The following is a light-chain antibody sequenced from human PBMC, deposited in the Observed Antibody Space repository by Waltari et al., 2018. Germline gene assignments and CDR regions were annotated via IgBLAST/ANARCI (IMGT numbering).Light chain of an antibody. CDR2: YDT. CDR3: QLWDSYDDRPV. J-gene: IGLJ2*01. V-gene: IGLV3-21*04. CDR1: HIGTKS. Sequence: SYVLTQAPSVSVAPGETARVTCGGQHIGTKSLHWYQQKPGQAPVVVIYYDTDRPSGIPERFSGSNSGNTATLTISTVAVGDEAVYYCQLWDSYDDRPVFGGGTHLTVL.